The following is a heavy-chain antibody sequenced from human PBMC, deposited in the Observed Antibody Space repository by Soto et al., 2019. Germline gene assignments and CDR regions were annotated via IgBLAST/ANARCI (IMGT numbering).Heavy chain of an antibody. CDR1: GYTFTNYG. J-gene: IGHJ6*02. CDR2: ISAYNRNT. V-gene: IGHV1-18*01. Sequence: ASVKVSCKTSGYTFTNYGISWVRQAPGQGLEWMGWISAYNRNTNYAQKLRGRVAMTIETTTGTVYMELRSLRSDDTAVYYCARDFPEKPRTYYYGMDVWGQGTTVTVSS. CDR3: ARDFPEKPRTYYYGMDV.